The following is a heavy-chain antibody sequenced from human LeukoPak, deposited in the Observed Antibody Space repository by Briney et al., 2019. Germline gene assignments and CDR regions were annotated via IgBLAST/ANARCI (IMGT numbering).Heavy chain of an antibody. CDR2: INPNSGGT. V-gene: IGHV1-2*02. J-gene: IGHJ4*02. CDR1: GYTFTGYY. Sequence: ASVKVSCKASGYTFTGYYMHWVRQAPGQGLEWMGWINPNSGGTNYAQKFRGRVTMTRDTSISTAYMELSRLRSDDTAVYYCARMVRPPPSGTLFDYWGQGTLVTVSS. CDR3: ARMVRPPPSGTLFDY. D-gene: IGHD3-10*01.